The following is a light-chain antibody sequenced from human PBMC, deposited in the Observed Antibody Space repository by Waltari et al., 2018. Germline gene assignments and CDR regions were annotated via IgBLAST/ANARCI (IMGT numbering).Light chain of an antibody. CDR1: RSDVGGYNS. J-gene: IGLJ3*02. CDR3: SSYADSDNLV. V-gene: IGLV2-8*01. Sequence: QSALTQPPSASGSPGQSVTISCTGTRSDVGGYNSVSWYQQHPGKAPKLMIYEVTKRSSGVPDRFSGSKSGNTASLIVSGLQAEDEADYHCSSYADSDNLVFGGGTKLTVL. CDR2: EVT.